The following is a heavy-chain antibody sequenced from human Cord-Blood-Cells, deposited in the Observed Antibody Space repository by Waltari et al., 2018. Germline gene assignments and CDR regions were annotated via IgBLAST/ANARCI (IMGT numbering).Heavy chain of an antibody. V-gene: IGHV4-39*01. D-gene: IGHD6-19*01. CDR1: GGSISSSSYY. CDR2: IDYRGST. Sequence: QLQLQESGPGLVKPSETLSLTGTVSGGSISSSSYYWRGFPQRPGKGLEWIGSIDYRGSTYYNPSLKSRVTISVDTSKNQFSLKLSSVTAADTAVYYCARTLGWYDAFDIWGQGTMVTVSS. CDR3: ARTLGWYDAFDI. J-gene: IGHJ3*02.